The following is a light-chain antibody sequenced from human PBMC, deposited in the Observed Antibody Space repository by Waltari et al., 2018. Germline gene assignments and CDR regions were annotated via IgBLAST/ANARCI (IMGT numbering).Light chain of an antibody. Sequence: SYELTQPPSVSVSPGQTARITCAGDPLPKNYAYCYQQKPGQAPVVGIYKDSERPAGIPERFAGSSSGTTVTLTISRVQAEDEADYYCQSADTTWVFGGGTKLTVL. J-gene: IGLJ3*02. CDR1: PLPKNY. V-gene: IGLV3-25*03. CDR3: QSADTTWV. CDR2: KDS.